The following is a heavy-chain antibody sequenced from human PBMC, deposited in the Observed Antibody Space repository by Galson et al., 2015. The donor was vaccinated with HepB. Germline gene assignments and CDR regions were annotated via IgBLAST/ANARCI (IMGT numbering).Heavy chain of an antibody. CDR3: ANLITHIVVVPPATVERQNWFDP. Sequence: SLRLSCAASGFTFSSYAMSWVRQAPGKGLEWVSAISGSGGSTYYADSVKGRFTISRDNSKNTLYLQMNSLRAEDTAVYYCANLITHIVVVPPATVERQNWFDPWGQGTLVTVSS. CDR1: GFTFSSYA. V-gene: IGHV3-23*01. CDR2: ISGSGGST. D-gene: IGHD2-2*01. J-gene: IGHJ5*02.